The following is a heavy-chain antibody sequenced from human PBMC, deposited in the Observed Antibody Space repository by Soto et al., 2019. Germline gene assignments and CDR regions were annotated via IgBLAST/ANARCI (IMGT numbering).Heavy chain of an antibody. CDR2: IYSGGST. V-gene: IGHV3-53*01. CDR3: HGYGD. D-gene: IGHD5-12*01. Sequence: EVQVVESGGGLIQPGGYLRIYCEVSGFSVTANYMSWVRQAPGKGLEWVSVIYSGGSTYYIDSVKGRYIVSRDISNNTLYLQMNSLRAEDTSVYYCHGYGDWGQGTLVTVSS. CDR1: GFSVTANY. J-gene: IGHJ4*02.